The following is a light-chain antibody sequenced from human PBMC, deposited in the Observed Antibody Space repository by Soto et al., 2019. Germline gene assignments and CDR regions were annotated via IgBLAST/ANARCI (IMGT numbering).Light chain of an antibody. Sequence: QSVLTHPASVSGSPGQSITISCTGSSSDIGSHDLVSWYQQHPDNAPKLIIYEVSRRPSGVSNRFSGSKSGNTASLTISGLQAEDEADYYCCSYAGGSTYVLFCGGTKLTVL. V-gene: IGLV2-23*02. J-gene: IGLJ2*01. CDR1: SSDIGSHDL. CDR2: EVS. CDR3: CSYAGGSTYVL.